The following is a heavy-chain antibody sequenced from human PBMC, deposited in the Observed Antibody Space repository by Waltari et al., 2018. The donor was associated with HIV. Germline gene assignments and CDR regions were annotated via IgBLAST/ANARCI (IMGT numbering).Heavy chain of an antibody. V-gene: IGHV1-24*01. D-gene: IGHD4-17*01. J-gene: IGHJ5*02. CDR2: FDPEDGET. CDR3: ATSVDYGDYVVSGGWFDP. Sequence: QVQLVQSGAEVKKPGASVKVSCKVSGYTLTELSMHWVRQAPGKGLEWMGGFDPEDGETIYAQKFQGRVTMTEDTSTDTAYMELSSLRSEDTAVYYCATSVDYGDYVVSGGWFDPWGQGTLVTVSS. CDR1: GYTLTELS.